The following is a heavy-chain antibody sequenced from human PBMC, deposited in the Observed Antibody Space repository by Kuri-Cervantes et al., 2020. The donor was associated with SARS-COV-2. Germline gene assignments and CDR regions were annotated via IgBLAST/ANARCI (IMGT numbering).Heavy chain of an antibody. J-gene: IGHJ4*02. Sequence: GESLKISCAASGFTFSAYWMSWVRQAPGKGLEWVANIKQDGSEKYYVDSVKGRFTISRDNAKNSLYLQMNSLRAGDTAVYYCARVAAVAGSFDYWGQGTLVTVSS. CDR2: IKQDGSEK. CDR3: ARVAAVAGSFDY. D-gene: IGHD6-19*01. V-gene: IGHV3-7*01. CDR1: GFTFSAYW.